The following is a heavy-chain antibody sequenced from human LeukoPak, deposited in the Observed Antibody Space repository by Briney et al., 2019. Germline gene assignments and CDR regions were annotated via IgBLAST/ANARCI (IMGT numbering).Heavy chain of an antibody. D-gene: IGHD6-19*01. Sequence: GGSLRLSCAASGFTFSSYAMHWVRQAPGKGLEWVAVISYDGSNEYYADSVKGRFTISRDNARNSLYLQMNSLRDEDTAVYYCARDPYSGGYGAYYYYYMDVWGKGTTVTVSS. CDR3: ARDPYSGGYGAYYYYYMDV. CDR2: ISYDGSNE. J-gene: IGHJ6*03. V-gene: IGHV3-30*04. CDR1: GFTFSSYA.